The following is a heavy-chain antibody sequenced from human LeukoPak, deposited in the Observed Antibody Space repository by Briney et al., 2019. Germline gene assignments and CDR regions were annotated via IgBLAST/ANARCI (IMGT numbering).Heavy chain of an antibody. CDR1: GGSFSGYY. CDR3: ASGYSGYDSRGY. CDR2: INHSGST. J-gene: IGHJ4*02. D-gene: IGHD5-12*01. Sequence: SETLSLTCSVYGGSFSGYYWSWIRQPPGKRLEWIWEINHSGSTNYNPSLKSRVTISVDTSKNQFSLKLSSVTAADTAVYYCASGYSGYDSRGYWGQGTLVTVSS. V-gene: IGHV4-34*01.